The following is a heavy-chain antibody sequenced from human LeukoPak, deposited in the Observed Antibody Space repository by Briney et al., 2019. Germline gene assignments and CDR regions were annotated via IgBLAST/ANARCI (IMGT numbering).Heavy chain of an antibody. V-gene: IGHV1-2*02. CDR1: GYTFTSYD. CDR3: ARDFRGSGYYQYYFDY. CDR2: INPNSGGT. Sequence: GASVKVSCKASGYTFTSYDINWVRQATGQGLEWMGWINPNSGGTNYAQKFQGRVTMTRDTSISTAYMELSRLRSDDTAVYYCARDFRGSGYYQYYFDYWGQGTLVTVSS. J-gene: IGHJ4*02. D-gene: IGHD3-3*01.